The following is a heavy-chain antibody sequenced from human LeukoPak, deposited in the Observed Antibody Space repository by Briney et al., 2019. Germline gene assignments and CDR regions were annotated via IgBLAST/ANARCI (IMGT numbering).Heavy chain of an antibody. D-gene: IGHD4-23*01. CDR3: ARMRTSTVVTHYYYYYYMDV. CDR2: IIPIFGTA. CDR1: GGTFSSYA. J-gene: IGHJ6*03. V-gene: IGHV1-69*05. Sequence: ASVKVSCKASGGTFSSYAISWVRQAPGQGLEWMGGIIPIFGTANYAQKFQGRVTITTDESTSTAYMELSSLRSEDTAVYYCARMRTSTVVTHYYYYYYMDVWGKGTTVTVSS.